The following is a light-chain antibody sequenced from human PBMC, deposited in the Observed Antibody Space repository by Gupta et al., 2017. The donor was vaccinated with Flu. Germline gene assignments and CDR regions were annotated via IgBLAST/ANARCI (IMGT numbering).Light chain of an antibody. CDR1: QSLLFNSNSRDY. CDR3: QQYYATLALT. CDR2: WAS. J-gene: IGKJ4*01. V-gene: IGKV4-1*01. Sequence: LGEGAIINCRSSQSLLFNSNSRDYLAWYQQKPGQPPKLLIYWASTRESGVPDRFNGSGSGTDFTLTISSLQAEDVAVYYCQQYYATLALTFGGGTKVEIK.